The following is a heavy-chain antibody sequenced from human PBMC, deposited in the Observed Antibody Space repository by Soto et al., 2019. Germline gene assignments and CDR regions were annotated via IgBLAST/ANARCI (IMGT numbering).Heavy chain of an antibody. CDR3: ARDRRITMVRGVIYYYYGMDV. V-gene: IGHV3-30-3*01. Sequence: ALRLSCAASGFTFSSYAMHWVRQAPGKGLEWVAVISYDGSNKYYADSVKGRFTISRDNSKNTLYLQMNSLRAEDTAVYYCARDRRITMVRGVIYYYYGMDVWGQGTAVTVSS. J-gene: IGHJ6*02. CDR2: ISYDGSNK. CDR1: GFTFSSYA. D-gene: IGHD3-10*01.